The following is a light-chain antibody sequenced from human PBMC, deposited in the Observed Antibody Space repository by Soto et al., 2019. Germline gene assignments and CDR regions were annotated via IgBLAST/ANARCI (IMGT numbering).Light chain of an antibody. V-gene: IGLV2-8*01. J-gene: IGLJ1*01. CDR2: EVS. CDR1: SNDVGAYNY. CDR3: TCALA. Sequence: LTQPPSASGSPGQSVTISCTGTSNDVGAYNYVSWYQQHPGRAPKLIIYEVSRRPSGVPDRFSGSKSGNTASLTVSGLQTEDEADYYCTCALAFGTGTKLTVL.